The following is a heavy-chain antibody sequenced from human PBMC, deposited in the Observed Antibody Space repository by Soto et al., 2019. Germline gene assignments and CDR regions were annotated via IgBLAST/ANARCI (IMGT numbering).Heavy chain of an antibody. J-gene: IGHJ4*02. CDR1: GFPFTTYG. V-gene: IGHV3-30*03. CDR2: ISYDGTNK. CDR3: VGGQYYFDY. Sequence: QVQLVESGGGVVQPGRSLRLSCAASGFPFTTYGMHWVREGPGKGLEWVAVISYDGTNKYYADSVKGRFTISRDNSKNTLYLQMNSLRPEDTALYYCVGGQYYFDYRGQGTLVNVSS. D-gene: IGHD3-10*01.